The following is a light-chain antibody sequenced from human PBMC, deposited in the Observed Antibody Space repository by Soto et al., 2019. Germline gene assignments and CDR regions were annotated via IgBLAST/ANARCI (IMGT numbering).Light chain of an antibody. CDR2: EVG. Sequence: QSALTQFASVSGSPGQSITISCTGTSIDVGAYNYVSWYQQHPDKAPKLLIYEVGNRPSGVSFRFSGSKSGNTASLTIYGLQAEDETYYYCSSYTARGTRVFGTGTKLTVL. J-gene: IGLJ1*01. CDR3: SSYTARGTRV. CDR1: SIDVGAYNY. V-gene: IGLV2-14*01.